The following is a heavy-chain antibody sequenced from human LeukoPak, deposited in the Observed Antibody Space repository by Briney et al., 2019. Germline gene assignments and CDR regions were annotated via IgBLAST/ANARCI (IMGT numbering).Heavy chain of an antibody. J-gene: IGHJ6*04. CDR3: AREGGFLITMIPRSVYYEMDV. V-gene: IGHV1-2*06. Sequence: ASVKVSCQASGYTFTGYYMHWVRQAPGQGLEWMGRINPNSGGTNYAQKFQGRVTMTSDTSISTAYMEPSKLRSDDTAVSYFAREGGFLITMIPRSVYYEMDVWGKRTTVTVSS. CDR1: GYTFTGYY. CDR2: INPNSGGT. D-gene: IGHD3-22*01.